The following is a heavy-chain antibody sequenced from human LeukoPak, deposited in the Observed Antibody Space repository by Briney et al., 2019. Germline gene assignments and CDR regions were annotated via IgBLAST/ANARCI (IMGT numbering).Heavy chain of an antibody. CDR3: ARTYYYDSSGYYSGGLYFDH. CDR2: IYSGGST. J-gene: IGHJ4*02. Sequence: PGGSLRLSCAASGFTVSSNYMSWVRQAPGKGLEWVSVIYSGGSTYYADSVRGRFTISRDNSKNTLYLQMNSLRAEDTAVYYCARTYYYDSSGYYSGGLYFDHWGQGTLVTVSS. D-gene: IGHD3-22*01. CDR1: GFTVSSNY. V-gene: IGHV3-53*01.